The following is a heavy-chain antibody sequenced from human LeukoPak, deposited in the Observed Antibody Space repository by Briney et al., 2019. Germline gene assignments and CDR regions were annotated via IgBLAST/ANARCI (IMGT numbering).Heavy chain of an antibody. D-gene: IGHD2-15*01. CDR3: ARGYSRAAFDI. CDR1: GFSFLSYS. J-gene: IGHJ3*02. CDR2: ISPAGDTV. Sequence: GGSLRLSCAASGFSFLSYSINWVRQPPGKGLEWVSHISPAGDTVYYADAVKGRFTVSRDNAKNSLLLQMNSLRAEDTALYYCARGYSRAAFDIWGQGTMVTVSS. V-gene: IGHV3-48*01.